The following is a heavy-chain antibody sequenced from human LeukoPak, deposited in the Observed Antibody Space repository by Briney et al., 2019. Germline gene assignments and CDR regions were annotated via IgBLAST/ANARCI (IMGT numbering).Heavy chain of an antibody. CDR2: INHSGST. D-gene: IGHD4-11*01. CDR3: ARGRLTTTYYYYYGMDV. Sequence: SETLSLTCAVYGGSFSGYYWSWIRQPPGKGLEWIGEINHSGSTNYNPSLKSRVTISVDTSKNQFSLKLSSVTAADTAVYYCARGRLTTTYYYYYGMDVWGQGTLVTVSS. CDR1: GGSFSGYY. V-gene: IGHV4-34*01. J-gene: IGHJ6*02.